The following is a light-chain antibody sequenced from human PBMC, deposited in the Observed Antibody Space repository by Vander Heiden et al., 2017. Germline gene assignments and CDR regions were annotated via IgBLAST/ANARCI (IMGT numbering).Light chain of an antibody. CDR3: SSYTSSSTLYV. J-gene: IGLJ1*01. CDR1: SSDVGSYNF. CDR2: DVS. Sequence: QSPLPHPPSVSGSPAHSIPFSSPATSSDVGSYNFVSWYQQPPGKAPKLMIYDVSNRPSGVSNRFSGSKSGNTASLTISGLPDYYCSSYTSSSTLYVFGTGTKVTVL. V-gene: IGLV2-14*01.